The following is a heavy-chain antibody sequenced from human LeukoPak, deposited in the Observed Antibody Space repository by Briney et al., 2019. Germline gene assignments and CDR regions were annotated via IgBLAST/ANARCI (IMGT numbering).Heavy chain of an antibody. CDR2: IIPIFGTP. D-gene: IGHD4-23*01. CDR3: ARAMPMVVTLPGKYYFDY. V-gene: IGHV1-69*05. Sequence: GSSVKVSCKASGGTFSSYAISWVRQAPGQGLEWMGGIIPIFGTPNYAQKFQGRVTITTDDSTSTAYLELSSLRSEDTAVYYCARAMPMVVTLPGKYYFDYWGQGTLVTVSS. J-gene: IGHJ4*02. CDR1: GGTFSSYA.